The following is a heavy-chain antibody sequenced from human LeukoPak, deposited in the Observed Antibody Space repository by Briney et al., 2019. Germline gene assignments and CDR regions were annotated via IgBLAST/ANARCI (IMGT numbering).Heavy chain of an antibody. CDR2: IQSDGSVQ. CDR3: ARIPRGSGWSFLDF. V-gene: IGHV3-7*01. CDR1: GFSFSSYW. D-gene: IGHD6-19*01. J-gene: IGHJ4*02. Sequence: PGGSLRLSCAASGFSFSSYWMSWVRQAPGKGLEWVANIQSDGSVQQYVDSVKGRLIISRDNAKNSLYLQMNSLRAEDTAVYYCARIPRGSGWSFLDFWGQGTLVTVTS.